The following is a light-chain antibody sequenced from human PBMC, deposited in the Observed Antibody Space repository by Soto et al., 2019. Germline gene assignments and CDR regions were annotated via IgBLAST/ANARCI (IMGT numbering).Light chain of an antibody. V-gene: IGLV2-14*03. J-gene: IGLJ2*01. CDR1: SSDVGSYNY. CDR3: SSYTITSTLV. CDR2: DVS. Sequence: QSALTQPASVSGSPGQSITISCTGTSSDVGSYNYVSWYQQHPGKAPKLMIYDVSNRPSGVSNRFSGYKSGNTASLTISGLQAEDEADYYCSSYTITSTLVFGGGTKLTVL.